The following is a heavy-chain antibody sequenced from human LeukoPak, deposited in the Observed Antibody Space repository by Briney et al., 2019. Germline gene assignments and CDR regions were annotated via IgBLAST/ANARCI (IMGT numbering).Heavy chain of an antibody. CDR1: GFTFSSYA. D-gene: IGHD5-18*01. V-gene: IGHV3-23*01. CDR2: ISGSGGST. J-gene: IGHJ5*02. Sequence: GGSLGLSCAASGFTFSSYAMSWVRQAPGKGLEWVSAISGSGGSTYYADSVKGRFTISRDNSKNTLYLQMNSLRAEDTAVYYCAKVRGGYSYGPNWFDPWGQGTLVTVSS. CDR3: AKVRGGYSYGPNWFDP.